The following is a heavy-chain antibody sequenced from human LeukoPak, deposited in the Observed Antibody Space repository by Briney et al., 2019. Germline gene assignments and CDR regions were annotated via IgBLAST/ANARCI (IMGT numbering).Heavy chain of an antibody. D-gene: IGHD2-2*01. CDR1: GYSFTSYW. Sequence: GESLKISCKGSGYSFTSYWIGWVRQMPGKGLEWMGIIYPGDSDTRYSPSFQGQVTISADKSISTAYLQWSSLKASDTAMYYCGRNSPRYCSSTSCLYPDAFDIWGQGTMVTVSS. V-gene: IGHV5-51*01. CDR2: IYPGDSDT. J-gene: IGHJ3*02. CDR3: GRNSPRYCSSTSCLYPDAFDI.